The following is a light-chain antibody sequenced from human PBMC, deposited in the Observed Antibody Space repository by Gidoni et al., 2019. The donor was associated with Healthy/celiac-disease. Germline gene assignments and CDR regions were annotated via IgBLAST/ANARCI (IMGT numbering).Light chain of an antibody. CDR1: QSVSSSY. V-gene: IGKV3-20*01. CDR2: GAS. Sequence: EIVLTQSPGPLSLSPGERATLSCRASQSVSSSYLAWYQQKPGQAPRLLIYGASSRATGIPDRFSGSGSGTDFTLTSSRLEPEDFAVYYCQQNGSSPPPFGQGTRLEIK. J-gene: IGKJ5*01. CDR3: QQNGSSPPP.